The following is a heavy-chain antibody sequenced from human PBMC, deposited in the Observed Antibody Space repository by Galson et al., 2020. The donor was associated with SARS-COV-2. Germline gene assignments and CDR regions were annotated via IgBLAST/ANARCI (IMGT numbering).Heavy chain of an antibody. CDR1: GFTFSSYG. V-gene: IGHV3-33*01. CDR2: IWYDGSNK. Sequence: GGSLRLSCAASGFTFSSYGMHWVRQAPGKGLEWVAVIWYDGSNKYYADSVKGRFTISRDNSKNTLYLQMSSLRAEDTAVYYCAREPPTSYYYDSSGPPGELGFDYWGQGTLVTVSS. D-gene: IGHD3-22*01. CDR3: AREPPTSYYYDSSGPPGELGFDY. J-gene: IGHJ4*02.